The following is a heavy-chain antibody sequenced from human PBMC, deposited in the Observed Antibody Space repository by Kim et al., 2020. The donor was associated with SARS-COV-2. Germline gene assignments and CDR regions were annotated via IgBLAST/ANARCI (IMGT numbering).Heavy chain of an antibody. Sequence: SETLSLTCTVSGGSISSSSYYWGWIRQPPGKGLEWIGSIYYSGSTYYNPSLKSRVTISVDTSKNQFSLKLSSVTAADTAVYYCARRNHSGGFDYWGQGTLVTVSS. CDR1: GGSISSSSYY. CDR2: IYYSGST. J-gene: IGHJ4*02. D-gene: IGHD2-15*01. V-gene: IGHV4-39*01. CDR3: ARRNHSGGFDY.